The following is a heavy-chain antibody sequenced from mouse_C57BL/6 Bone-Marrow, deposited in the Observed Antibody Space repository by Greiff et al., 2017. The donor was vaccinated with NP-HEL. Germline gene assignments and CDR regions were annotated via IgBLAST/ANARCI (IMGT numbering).Heavy chain of an antibody. Sequence: EVQLQESGPELVKPGASVKMSCKASGYTFTDYNMHWVKQSHGKSLEWIGYINPNNGGTSYNQKFKGKATLTVNKSSSTAYMELRSLTSEDSAVYYCARTSYWFYAMDYWGQGTSVTVSS. CDR2: INPNNGGT. D-gene: IGHD2-10*01. CDR3: ARTSYWFYAMDY. CDR1: GYTFTDYN. V-gene: IGHV1-22*01. J-gene: IGHJ4*01.